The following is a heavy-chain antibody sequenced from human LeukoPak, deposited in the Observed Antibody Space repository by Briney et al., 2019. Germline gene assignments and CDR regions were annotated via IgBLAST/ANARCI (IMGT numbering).Heavy chain of an antibody. D-gene: IGHD2-2*01. J-gene: IGHJ3*02. CDR1: GFTFSSYW. CDR3: ARDVCSSTSCHFVAFDI. Sequence: GGSLRLSCAASGFTFSSYWMSWVRQAPGKGLEWVSVIYSGGSTYYADSVKGRFTISRDNSKNTLYLQMNSLRAEDTAVYYCARDVCSSTSCHFVAFDIWGQGTMVTVSS. CDR2: IYSGGST. V-gene: IGHV3-66*02.